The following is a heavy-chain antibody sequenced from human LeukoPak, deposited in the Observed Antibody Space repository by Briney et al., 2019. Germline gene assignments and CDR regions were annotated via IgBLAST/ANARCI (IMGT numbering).Heavy chain of an antibody. Sequence: GGSLRLSCAASGFTFSSYAMSWVRQAPGKGLEWVASINHDGNVNYYVDSVKGRFTISRDNAKNSLYLQMSNLRAEDTAVYFCARGGGLDVWGQGATVTVSS. V-gene: IGHV3-7*03. CDR3: ARGGGLDV. CDR2: INHDGNVN. CDR1: GFTFSSYA. J-gene: IGHJ6*02. D-gene: IGHD3-16*01.